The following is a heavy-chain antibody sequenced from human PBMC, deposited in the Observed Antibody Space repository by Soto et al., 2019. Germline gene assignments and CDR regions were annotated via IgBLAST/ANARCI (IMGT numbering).Heavy chain of an antibody. CDR2: ISYDGSNK. J-gene: IGHJ4*02. CDR1: GFTFSSYA. Sequence: QVQLVESGGGVVQPGRSLRLSCAASGFTFSSYAMHWVRQAPGKGLEWVAVISYDGSNKYYADSVKGRFTISRDNSKNTLYLQMNSLRAEDTAVYYCARDPGLFLCGGDCYSLAGFGFDYWGQGTLVTVSS. CDR3: ARDPGLFLCGGDCYSLAGFGFDY. D-gene: IGHD2-21*02. V-gene: IGHV3-30-3*01.